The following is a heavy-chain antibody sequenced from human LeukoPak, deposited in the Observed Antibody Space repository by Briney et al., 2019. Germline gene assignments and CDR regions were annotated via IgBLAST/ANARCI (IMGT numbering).Heavy chain of an antibody. V-gene: IGHV4-39*07. J-gene: IGHJ4*02. D-gene: IGHD1-14*01. CDR3: ATTDGREPF. Sequence: PSETLSLTCTVSGGSISSNTYYYGWIRQPPGKGLEWIGSIYYSGNTYYNPSLKSRVTVSVDTSKNQFSLRLTSVTAADTAVYYCATTDGREPFWGRGTLVTVSS. CDR1: GGSISSNTYY. CDR2: IYYSGNT.